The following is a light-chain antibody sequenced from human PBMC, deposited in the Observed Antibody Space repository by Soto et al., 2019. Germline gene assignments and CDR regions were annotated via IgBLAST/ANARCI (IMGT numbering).Light chain of an antibody. V-gene: IGLV2-14*03. CDR2: DVS. CDR1: SSDVGAYNH. CDR3: CSYTTSTTYV. Sequence: VLTQPASVSGSPGQSITISCTGTSSDVGAYNHVSWYQHHPGKAPKLMIYDVSSRPSGVSNRFSGSKSGNTASLTISGLQAEDETDYYCCSYTTSTTYVFGTGTKVTVL. J-gene: IGLJ1*01.